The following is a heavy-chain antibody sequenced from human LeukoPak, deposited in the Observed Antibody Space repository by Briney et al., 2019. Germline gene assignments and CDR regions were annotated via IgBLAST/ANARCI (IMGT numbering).Heavy chain of an antibody. Sequence: GRSLRLSCAASGFTFSSYGMHWVRQAPGKGLEWVAVISYDGSNKCYADSVKGRFTISRDNSKNTLYLQMNSLRAEDTAAYYCAKEFYGDYADAFDIWGQGTMVTVSS. CDR2: ISYDGSNK. CDR3: AKEFYGDYADAFDI. CDR1: GFTFSSYG. D-gene: IGHD4-17*01. J-gene: IGHJ3*02. V-gene: IGHV3-30*18.